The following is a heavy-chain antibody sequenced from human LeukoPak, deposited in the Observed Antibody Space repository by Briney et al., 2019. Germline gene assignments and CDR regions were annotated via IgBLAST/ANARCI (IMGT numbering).Heavy chain of an antibody. CDR3: ARGYSSGFNWFDP. V-gene: IGHV4-34*01. CDR1: GGSFSGYY. J-gene: IGHJ5*02. Sequence: SETLSLTRAVYGGSFSGYYWSWIRQPPGKGLEWIGEINHSGSTNYNPSLKSRVTISVDTSKNQFSLKLSSVTAADTAVYYCARGYSSGFNWFDPWGQGTLVTVSS. D-gene: IGHD6-19*01. CDR2: INHSGST.